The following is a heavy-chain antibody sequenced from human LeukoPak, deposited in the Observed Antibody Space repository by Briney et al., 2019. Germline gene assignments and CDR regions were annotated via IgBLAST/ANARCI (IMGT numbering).Heavy chain of an antibody. D-gene: IGHD1-26*01. Sequence: PSETLSLTCTVSGGSVSSGSYYWSWIRQPPGKGLEWIGYIYYSGSTNYNPSLKSRVTISVDTSKNQFSLKLSSVTAADTAVYYCARGLVGATTFNYWGQGTLVTVSS. CDR2: IYYSGST. CDR1: GGSVSSGSYY. CDR3: ARGLVGATTFNY. J-gene: IGHJ4*02. V-gene: IGHV4-61*01.